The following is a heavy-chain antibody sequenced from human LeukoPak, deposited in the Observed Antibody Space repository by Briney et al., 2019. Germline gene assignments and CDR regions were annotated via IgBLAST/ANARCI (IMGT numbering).Heavy chain of an antibody. CDR2: INSDGSSI. V-gene: IGHV3-74*03. J-gene: IGHJ4*02. D-gene: IGHD2-15*01. Sequence: GGSLRLSCVASGFSFSSFWMHWVRQAPGKELVWVSRINSDGSSITYADSVKGRFTMSRDNAKNTLYLQMNSLRAEDTAVYYCTRTPDYWGQGTLVTVSS. CDR1: GFSFSSFW. CDR3: TRTPDY.